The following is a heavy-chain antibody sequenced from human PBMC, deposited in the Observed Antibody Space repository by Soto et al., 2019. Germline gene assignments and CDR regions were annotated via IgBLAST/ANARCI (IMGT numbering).Heavy chain of an antibody. Sequence: KVSCKASGYTFTSYGISWVRQAPGQGLEWMGWISAYNGNTNYAQKLQGRVTMTTDTSTSTAYMELRSLRSDDTAVYYCARGPGHIVVVTAIEFDYWGQGTLVTVSS. CDR1: GYTFTSYG. V-gene: IGHV1-18*04. CDR2: ISAYNGNT. D-gene: IGHD2-21*02. CDR3: ARGPGHIVVVTAIEFDY. J-gene: IGHJ4*02.